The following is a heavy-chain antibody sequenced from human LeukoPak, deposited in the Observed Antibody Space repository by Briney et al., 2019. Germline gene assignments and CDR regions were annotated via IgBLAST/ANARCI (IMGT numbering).Heavy chain of an antibody. D-gene: IGHD3-22*01. Sequence: SETLSLTCTVSGGSISSYYWSWVRQPPGKGLEWIGYIYYSGSTNYNPSLKSRVTISVDTSKNQFSLKLRSVTAADTAVYYCARAVGYYDSSGYHNWFDPWGQGTLVTVSS. J-gene: IGHJ5*02. CDR3: ARAVGYYDSSGYHNWFDP. V-gene: IGHV4-59*01. CDR1: GGSISSYY. CDR2: IYYSGST.